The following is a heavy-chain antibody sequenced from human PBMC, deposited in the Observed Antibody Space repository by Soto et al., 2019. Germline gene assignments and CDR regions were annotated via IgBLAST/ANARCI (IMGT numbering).Heavy chain of an antibody. Sequence: SETLSLTCTVSGGSISSGGYYWSWIRQHPGKGLEWIGYIYYSGSTYYNPSLKSRVTISVDTSKNQFSLKLSSVTAADTAVYYCAREGAVRWFDPWGQGTLVTVSS. CDR1: GGSISSGGYY. D-gene: IGHD1-26*01. CDR3: AREGAVRWFDP. V-gene: IGHV4-31*03. CDR2: IYYSGST. J-gene: IGHJ5*02.